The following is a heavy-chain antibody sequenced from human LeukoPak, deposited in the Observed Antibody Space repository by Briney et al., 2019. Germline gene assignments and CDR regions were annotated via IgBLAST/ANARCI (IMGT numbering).Heavy chain of an antibody. CDR2: LYSGSTT. D-gene: IGHD3-10*01. V-gene: IGHV3-53*01. Sequence: PGGSLRLSCAASGFSVSTNYMNWVRQAPGKGLEWVSILYSGSTTYYTDSVKGRFTISRDNSRNTLYLHMTNLRAEDTAVYYCARVGDHYHWYLDLWGRG. J-gene: IGHJ2*01. CDR1: GFSVSTNY. CDR3: ARVGDHYHWYLDL.